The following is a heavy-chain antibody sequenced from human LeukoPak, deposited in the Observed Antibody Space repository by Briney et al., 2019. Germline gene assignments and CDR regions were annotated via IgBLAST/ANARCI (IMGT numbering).Heavy chain of an antibody. CDR2: ISGSSTYI. CDR3: ARSCGGDCYSSHRYYFDY. CDR1: GFTFSHFT. V-gene: IGHV3-21*01. Sequence: PGGSLRLSCAASGFTFSHFTINWVRQAPGRGQEWVSTISGSSTYIYYADSVKGRFTISRDDAKHSLYLQMNSLRAEDTAVYYCARSCGGDCYSSHRYYFDYWGQGSLVTVSS. J-gene: IGHJ4*02. D-gene: IGHD2-21*02.